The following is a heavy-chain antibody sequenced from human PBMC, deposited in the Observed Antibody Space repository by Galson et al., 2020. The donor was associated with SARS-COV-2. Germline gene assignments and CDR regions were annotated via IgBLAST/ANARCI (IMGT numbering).Heavy chain of an antibody. Sequence: ASVKVSCKASGYTFTSYYMQWVRQAPGQGLEWMGIINPSGGSTSYAQKFQGRVTMTRDTSTSTVYMGLSSLRSEDTAVYYCARDGDTLDCSSTSCDHYDMDVWGKGTTVTVSS. J-gene: IGHJ6*03. D-gene: IGHD2-2*01. CDR1: GYTFTSYY. CDR2: INPSGGST. V-gene: IGHV1-46*01. CDR3: ARDGDTLDCSSTSCDHYDMDV.